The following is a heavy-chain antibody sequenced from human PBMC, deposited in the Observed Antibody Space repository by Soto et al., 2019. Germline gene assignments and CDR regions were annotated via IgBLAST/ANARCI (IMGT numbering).Heavy chain of an antibody. V-gene: IGHV3-23*01. CDR3: AKDSKRIQLWLRAFDI. J-gene: IGHJ3*02. CDR1: GFTFSSYA. Sequence: GGSLRLSCAASGFTFSSYAMSWVRQAPGKGLEWVSAISGSGGSTYYADSVKGRFTISRDNSKNTLYLQMNSLRAEDTAVYYCAKDSKRIQLWLRAFDIWGQGTMVTVSS. CDR2: ISGSGGST. D-gene: IGHD5-18*01.